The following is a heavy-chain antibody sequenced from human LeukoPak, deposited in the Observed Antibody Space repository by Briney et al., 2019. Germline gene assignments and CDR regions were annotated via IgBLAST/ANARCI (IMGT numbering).Heavy chain of an antibody. Sequence: GGSLRLSCAASGFTFSSSAMTWVRQAPGKGLEWVSSISGSGGTTYYADSIKGRFTISRDSSKNMLYLQMNGLRAEDTAVYYCAKSPYFYNSGRYVDVWGKGTTVTVSS. D-gene: IGHD3-10*01. CDR1: GFTFSSSA. J-gene: IGHJ6*03. V-gene: IGHV3-23*01. CDR3: AKSPYFYNSGRYVDV. CDR2: ISGSGGTT.